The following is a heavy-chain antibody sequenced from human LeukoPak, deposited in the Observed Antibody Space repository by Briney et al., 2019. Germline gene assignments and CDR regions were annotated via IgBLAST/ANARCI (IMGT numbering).Heavy chain of an antibody. V-gene: IGHV4-34*01. J-gene: IGHJ4*02. Sequence: PSETLSLTCAVYGGSFSGYYWSWIRQPPGKGLEWIGEINHSGSTNYNPSLKSRVTISVDTSKNQFSLKLSSVTAADTAVYYCARAPTSKGGFDYWGQGTLVTVSS. CDR3: ARAPTSKGGFDY. D-gene: IGHD2-15*01. CDR1: GGSFSGYY. CDR2: INHSGST.